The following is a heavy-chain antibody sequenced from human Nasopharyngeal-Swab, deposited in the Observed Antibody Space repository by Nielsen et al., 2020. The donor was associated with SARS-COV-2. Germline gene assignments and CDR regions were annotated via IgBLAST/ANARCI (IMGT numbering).Heavy chain of an antibody. CDR2: ISWNSGSI. V-gene: IGHV3-9*01. D-gene: IGHD4-11*01. Sequence: SLKISCAASGFTFDDYAMHWVRQAPGKGLEWVSGISWNSGSIGYADSVKGRFTISRDNARSSMYLQMNSLRAEDTALYYCTKGRADYSNPSFDNWGQGTLVTVSS. CDR3: TKGRADYSNPSFDN. J-gene: IGHJ4*02. CDR1: GFTFDDYA.